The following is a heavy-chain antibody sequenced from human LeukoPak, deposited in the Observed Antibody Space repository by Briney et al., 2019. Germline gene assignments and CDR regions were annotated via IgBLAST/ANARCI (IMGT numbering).Heavy chain of an antibody. J-gene: IGHJ6*03. CDR3: ARACQRFYGFWSGYGPDYYYMDV. D-gene: IGHD3-3*01. Sequence: SETLSLTCAVYGGSFSGYYWSWIRQPPGKGPEWIGEINHSGSTNYNPSLKSRVTISVDTSKNQFSLKLSSVTAADTAVYYCARACQRFYGFWSGYGPDYYYMDVWGKGTTVTVSS. CDR2: INHSGST. V-gene: IGHV4-34*01. CDR1: GGSFSGYY.